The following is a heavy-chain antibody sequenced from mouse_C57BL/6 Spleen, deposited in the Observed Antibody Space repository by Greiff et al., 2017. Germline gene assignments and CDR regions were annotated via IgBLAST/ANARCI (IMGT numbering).Heavy chain of an antibody. V-gene: IGHV5-9-1*02. CDR2: ISSGGDYI. Sequence: EVQLVESGEGLVKPGGSLKLSCAASGFTFSSYAMSWVRQTPEKRLEWVAYISSGGDYIYYADTVKGRFTISRDNARNTLYLQMSSLKSEDTAMYDCTRDDDYGAWFAYWGQGTLVTVSA. CDR3: TRDDDYGAWFAY. CDR1: GFTFSSYA. D-gene: IGHD2-4*01. J-gene: IGHJ3*01.